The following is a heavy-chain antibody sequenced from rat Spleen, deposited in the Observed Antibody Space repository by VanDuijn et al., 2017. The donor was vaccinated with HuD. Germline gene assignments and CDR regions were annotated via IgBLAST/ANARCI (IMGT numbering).Heavy chain of an antibody. D-gene: IGHD2-5*01. CDR2: IIYDGSRT. Sequence: EVQMVESGGGLVQPGRSLKLSCSASGFTFSDYYMAWVRQAPTKGLEWVTTIIYDGSRTYYRDSVKGRFTISRNNAISTLYLQMDSLRSEDTATYYCATGAILQWFTYWGQGTLVTVSS. J-gene: IGHJ3*01. CDR3: ATGAILQWFTY. V-gene: IGHV5S10*01. CDR1: GFTFSDYY.